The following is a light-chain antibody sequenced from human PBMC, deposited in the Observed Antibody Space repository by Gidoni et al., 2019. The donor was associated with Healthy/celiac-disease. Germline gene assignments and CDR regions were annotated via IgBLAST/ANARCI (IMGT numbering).Light chain of an antibody. J-gene: IGKJ2*04. CDR3: MQALQTPRS. V-gene: IGKV2-28*01. CDR1: QTLLHSNGYNY. CDR2: SGS. Sequence: DISMTQSPLSLPVTPGEPASISCRSSQTLLHSNGYNYLDWYLQKPGQSPQLLIYSGSNRASGSPDRFSGSGSGTDFTLKISRVEAEDVGVYCCMQALQTPRSFXXXTKLEIK.